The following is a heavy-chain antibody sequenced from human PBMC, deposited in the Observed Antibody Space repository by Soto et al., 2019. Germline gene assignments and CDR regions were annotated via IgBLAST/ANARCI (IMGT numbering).Heavy chain of an antibody. V-gene: IGHV3-23*01. J-gene: IGHJ5*02. CDR3: AKDGSCCYSYGVYNWFDP. Sequence: EVQLLESGGGLVQPGGSLRLSCAAFGFTFSSYAMSWVRQAPGKGLEWVSAISGSGGSTYYADSVKGRFTISRDNSKNTLYLQMNSLRAEDTAVYYCAKDGSCCYSYGVYNWFDPWGQGTLVTVSS. CDR2: ISGSGGST. D-gene: IGHD5-18*01. CDR1: GFTFSSYA.